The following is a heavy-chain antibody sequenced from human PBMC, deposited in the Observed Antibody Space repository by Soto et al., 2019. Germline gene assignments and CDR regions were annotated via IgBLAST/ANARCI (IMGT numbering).Heavy chain of an antibody. V-gene: IGHV1-2*02. CDR1: GYTFAGYF. CDR2: INPSSGGP. D-gene: IGHD3-22*01. Sequence: QVQLVQSGAEVKKPGASLKVSCKASGYTFAGYFIHWVRQAPGQGLEWMGWINPSSGGPNYAQKFQGRVTMTGDTSSSTVYMELSSLRADDTAVYYCARSRSPSYYDSSGFGDWGQGTLVTVSS. CDR3: ARSRSPSYYDSSGFGD. J-gene: IGHJ4*02.